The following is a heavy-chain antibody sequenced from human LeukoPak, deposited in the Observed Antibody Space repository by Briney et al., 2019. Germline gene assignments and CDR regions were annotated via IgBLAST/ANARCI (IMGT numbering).Heavy chain of an antibody. CDR2: IYYSGST. J-gene: IGHJ5*02. CDR1: GGSISSSGYY. Sequence: SETLSLTCTVSGGSISSSGYYWGWIRQPPGKGLEWIGSIYYSGSTYYNPSLKSRVTISVDTSKNQFSLQLNSVTPEDTAVYYCARDSSSWYVNWFDPWGQGTLVTVSS. D-gene: IGHD6-13*01. V-gene: IGHV4-39*02. CDR3: ARDSSSWYVNWFDP.